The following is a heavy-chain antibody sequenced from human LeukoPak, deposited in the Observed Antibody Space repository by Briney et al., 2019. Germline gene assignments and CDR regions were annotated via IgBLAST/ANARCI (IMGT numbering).Heavy chain of an antibody. V-gene: IGHV3-33*01. CDR2: IWYEENSK. Sequence: GGSLRLPCAASGLTFRRYDMHWARQAPAKGLEWVADIWYEENSKYYRDSVKGRFTISRDNFKNTLYLQMNSLRAEDTAVYYCARDRAGSRSSGFEYWGQGTRVTVSS. D-gene: IGHD6-6*01. CDR1: GLTFRRYD. J-gene: IGHJ4*02. CDR3: ARDRAGSRSSGFEY.